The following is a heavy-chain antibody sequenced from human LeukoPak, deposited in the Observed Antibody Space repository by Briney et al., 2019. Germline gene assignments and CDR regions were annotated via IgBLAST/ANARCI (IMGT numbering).Heavy chain of an antibody. CDR1: GFTFSSYS. CDR3: ARDGVTRGYSYGVFDY. CDR2: ISSSSSYI. Sequence: PGGSLRLSCAASGFTFSSYSMNWVRQAPGKGLEWVSSISSSSSYIYYADSVKGRFTISRDNAKNSLYLQMNSLRAEDTAVYYCARDGVTRGYSYGVFDYWGQGTLVTVSS. D-gene: IGHD5-18*01. V-gene: IGHV3-21*01. J-gene: IGHJ4*02.